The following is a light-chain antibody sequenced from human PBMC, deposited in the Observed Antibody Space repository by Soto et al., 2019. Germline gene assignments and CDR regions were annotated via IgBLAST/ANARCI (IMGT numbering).Light chain of an antibody. CDR2: DAS. Sequence: EIVLTQSPATLSLSPGERATLSCRASQSVSSYLAWYQQKPGQAPRLLIYDASNRATGIPARFSGSGSGTDFTLTISNLEPEDFAVYYCQQRSNSPVTFGGGTKVEIK. V-gene: IGKV3-11*01. CDR3: QQRSNSPVT. CDR1: QSVSSY. J-gene: IGKJ4*01.